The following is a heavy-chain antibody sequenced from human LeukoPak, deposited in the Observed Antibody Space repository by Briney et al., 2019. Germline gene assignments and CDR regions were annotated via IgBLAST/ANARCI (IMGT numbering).Heavy chain of an antibody. D-gene: IGHD6-19*01. CDR3: ARHYTPYTSGWNVGLDY. CDR1: GFTFSGYW. V-gene: IGHV3-7*01. CDR2: IKPDGSER. J-gene: IGHJ4*02. Sequence: GGSLRLSCAASGFTFSGYWMSWVRQAPGKGLEWVANIKPDGSERYYVDSVKGRFTISRDNAKNSLYLQMDSLRAEDTAVYYCARHYTPYTSGWNVGLDYWGQGTLVIASS.